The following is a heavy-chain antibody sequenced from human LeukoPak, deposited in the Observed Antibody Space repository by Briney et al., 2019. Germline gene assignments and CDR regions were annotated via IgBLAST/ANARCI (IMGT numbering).Heavy chain of an antibody. CDR2: IYYSGST. D-gene: IGHD2-2*01. Sequence: PSQTLSLTCTVSGGSISSGDYYWSWIRQPPGKGLEWIGYIYYSGSTYYNPSLKSRVTISVDTSKNQFSLKLSSVTAADTAVYYCARLAYQLLFIAFDIWGQGTMVTVSS. J-gene: IGHJ3*02. CDR3: ARLAYQLLFIAFDI. CDR1: GGSISSGDYY. V-gene: IGHV4-30-4*08.